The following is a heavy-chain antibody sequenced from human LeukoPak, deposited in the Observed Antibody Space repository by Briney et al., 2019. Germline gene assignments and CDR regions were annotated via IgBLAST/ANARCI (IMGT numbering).Heavy chain of an antibody. CDR1: GYTFTSNY. D-gene: IGHD6-6*01. CDR2: ISPSGGST. V-gene: IGHV1-46*01. Sequence: ASVKVSCKAFGYTFTSNYMHWVRQAPGPSPEWMGVISPSGGSTTYTQKFQGRVTLTRDMSTSTDYLELSSLRSEDTAAYYCARDPATDSSSSAGLDYWGQGTLVTVSS. J-gene: IGHJ4*02. CDR3: ARDPATDSSSSAGLDY.